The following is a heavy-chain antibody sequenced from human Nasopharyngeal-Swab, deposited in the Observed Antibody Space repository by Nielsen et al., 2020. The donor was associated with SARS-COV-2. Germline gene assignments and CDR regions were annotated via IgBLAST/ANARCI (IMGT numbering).Heavy chain of an antibody. V-gene: IGHV4-59*01. CDR2: VHYRGST. D-gene: IGHD2-15*01. CDR3: ARGTRIYFDY. Sequence: WIRKPSGKGLEWIAYVHYRGSTDYNPSLKRRVTVSADTVMNQFSLKLDSVTAADTAVYYCARGTRIYFDYWGQGTLVTVSS. J-gene: IGHJ4*02.